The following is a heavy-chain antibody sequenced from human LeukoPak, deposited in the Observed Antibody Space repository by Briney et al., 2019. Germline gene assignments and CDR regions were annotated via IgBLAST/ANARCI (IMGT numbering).Heavy chain of an antibody. J-gene: IGHJ4*02. CDR3: ARDRQWLGDFDY. D-gene: IGHD6-19*01. V-gene: IGHV3-53*01. Sequence: GGSLRLSCAASGFTVSSNYMSWVRQAPGKGLEWVSIIYSGGSTYYADSVEGRFTISRDNAKNSLYLQMNSLRAEDTAVYYCARDRQWLGDFDYWGQGTLVTVSS. CDR1: GFTVSSNY. CDR2: IYSGGST.